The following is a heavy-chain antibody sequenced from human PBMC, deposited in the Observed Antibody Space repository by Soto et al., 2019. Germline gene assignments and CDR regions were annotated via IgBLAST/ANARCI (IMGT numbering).Heavy chain of an antibody. CDR1: GDSISSSTYY. J-gene: IGHJ4*02. CDR2: MFYGGNT. Sequence: SETLSLTCTVSGDSISSSTYYWGWIRQPPGKGLEWIGSMFYGGNTYYNPSLKSRVSMSIDTSKNQFSLKLNSVTAADTAVYYCVSPEGYYDSSGYTLDYWGQGALVT. CDR3: VSPEGYYDSSGYTLDY. D-gene: IGHD3-22*01. V-gene: IGHV4-39*01.